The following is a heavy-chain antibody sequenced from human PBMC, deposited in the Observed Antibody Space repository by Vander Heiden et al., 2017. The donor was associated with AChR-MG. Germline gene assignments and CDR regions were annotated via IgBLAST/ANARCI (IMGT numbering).Heavy chain of an antibody. CDR1: GYTFTSYA. V-gene: IGHV1-3*01. J-gene: IGHJ1*01. CDR2: INAGNGNT. CDR3: ARGSYSREGKEYFQH. D-gene: IGHD6-13*01. Sequence: QVQLVQSGAEVKKPGASVKVSCKASGYTFTSYAMHWVRQAPGQRLEWMGWINAGNGNTKYSQKFQGRVTITRDTSASTAYMELSSLRSEDTAVYYCARGSYSREGKEYFQHWGQGTLVTVSS.